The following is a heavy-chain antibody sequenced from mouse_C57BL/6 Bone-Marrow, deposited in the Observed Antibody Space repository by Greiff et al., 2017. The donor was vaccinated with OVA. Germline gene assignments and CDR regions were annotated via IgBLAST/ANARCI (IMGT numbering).Heavy chain of an antibody. V-gene: IGHV5-12*01. D-gene: IGHD2-1*01. J-gene: IGHJ2*01. Sequence: DVMLVESGGGLVQPGGSLKLSCAASGFTFSDYYMYWVRQTPEKRLEWVAYISNGGGSTYYPDTVKGRFTISRDNAKNTLYLQMSRLKSEDTAMYYCARQGTHIYSYFGCWGQGTTLTVSS. CDR2: ISNGGGST. CDR1: GFTFSDYY. CDR3: ARQGTHIYSYFGC.